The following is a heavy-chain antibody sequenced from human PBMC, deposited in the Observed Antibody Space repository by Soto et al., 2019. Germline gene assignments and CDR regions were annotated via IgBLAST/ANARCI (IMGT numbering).Heavy chain of an antibody. CDR3: ARFTGFSSTRPDF. V-gene: IGHV1-18*04. D-gene: IGHD6-13*01. CDR1: GFTFRIYA. CDR2: IRTHNGNA. Sequence: QVQLMQSGGEVKKPGSSVKVSCKASGFTFRIYAIACVRQAPGQGLEWMGWIRTHNGNANYAQNFQDRITMTAYTSTNTAYLEIRNLGTDDTAVYYCARFTGFSSTRPDFWGQGTLVSVSS. J-gene: IGHJ4*02.